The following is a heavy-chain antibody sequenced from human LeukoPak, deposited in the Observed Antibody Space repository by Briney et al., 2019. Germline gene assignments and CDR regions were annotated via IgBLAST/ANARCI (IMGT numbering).Heavy chain of an antibody. CDR1: GGSISSYY. D-gene: IGHD6-13*01. CDR2: IYYSGST. J-gene: IGHJ4*02. Sequence: SETLSLTCTVSGGSISSYYWSWIRQPPGKGLEWIGYIYYSGSTNYNPSLKSRVTISVDTSRNQFSLKLSSVTAADTAVYYCASSGSFRQQLVKWGQGTLVTVSS. V-gene: IGHV4-59*01. CDR3: ASSGSFRQQLVK.